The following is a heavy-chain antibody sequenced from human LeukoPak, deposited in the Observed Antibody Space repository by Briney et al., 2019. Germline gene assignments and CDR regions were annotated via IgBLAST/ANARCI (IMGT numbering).Heavy chain of an antibody. J-gene: IGHJ4*02. V-gene: IGHV1-2*02. Sequence: ASLKVSCKASGYMFTGYYMHWVRQDPGQGVEWMGWINPDSGVTKYAQKYLGRVTMTRDTSISTAYMELSSLRSDDTAVYFCARDLKNYGHLGPLDYWGQGTLVTVSS. D-gene: IGHD3-10*01. CDR3: ARDLKNYGHLGPLDY. CDR1: GYMFTGYY. CDR2: INPDSGVT.